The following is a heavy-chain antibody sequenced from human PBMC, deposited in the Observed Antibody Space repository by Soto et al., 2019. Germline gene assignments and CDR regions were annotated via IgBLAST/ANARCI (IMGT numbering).Heavy chain of an antibody. Sequence: QVQLVQSGAEEKKPGASVKVSCKASGYTFTSYAMHWVRQAPGQRLEWMGWINAGNGNTKYSQKFQGRVTITRDTSASTAYMELSSLRSEDTAVYYCARDSDHYDIRPFDYWGQGTLVTVSS. CDR3: ARDSDHYDIRPFDY. V-gene: IGHV1-3*05. D-gene: IGHD3-22*01. CDR1: GYTFTSYA. J-gene: IGHJ4*02. CDR2: INAGNGNT.